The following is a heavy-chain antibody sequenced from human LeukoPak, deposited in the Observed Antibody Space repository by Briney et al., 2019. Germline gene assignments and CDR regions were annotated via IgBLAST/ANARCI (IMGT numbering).Heavy chain of an antibody. D-gene: IGHD2-15*01. CDR1: GVTFSTFE. CDR2: ISGSGATT. V-gene: IGHV3-23*01. J-gene: IGHJ4*02. Sequence: PGGSLRLSCAASGVTFSTFEVNSVRQAPGKGLEWVSAISGSGATTYYADSVKGRFTISRDNSKNTLYLQMNSLRAEDTAVYYCTKSIIPRGCSGGSCYGDYWGQGTLVTVSS. CDR3: TKSIIPRGCSGGSCYGDY.